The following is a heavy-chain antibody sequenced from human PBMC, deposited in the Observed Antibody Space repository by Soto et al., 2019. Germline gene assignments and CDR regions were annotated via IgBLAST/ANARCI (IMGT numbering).Heavy chain of an antibody. CDR3: VKGSEVARQELDY. CDR1: GFSFSDCG. D-gene: IGHD2-15*01. CDR2: ISSDGSDK. Sequence: QVQLVESGGGVVQPGRSLRLSCAASGFSFSDCGMHWVRQAPGKGLEWVAAISSDGSDKYYSESVKGRFTISRDNSRNTLFLQMNSLRVGDTAVYYCVKGSEVARQELDYWGQGTLVTVPS. J-gene: IGHJ4*02. V-gene: IGHV3-30*18.